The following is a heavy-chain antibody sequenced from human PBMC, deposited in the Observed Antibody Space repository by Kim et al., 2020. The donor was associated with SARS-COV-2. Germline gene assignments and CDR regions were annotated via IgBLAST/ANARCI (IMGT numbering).Heavy chain of an antibody. D-gene: IGHD3-22*01. V-gene: IGHV4-34*01. CDR1: GGSFSGYY. J-gene: IGHJ6*02. Sequence: SETLSLTCAVYGGSFSGYYWSWIRQPPGKGLEWIGEINHSGSTNYNPSLKSRVTISVDTSKNQFSLKLSSVTAADTAVYYCARGGVVVVITIPYYYYYGMDVWGQGTPVTVSS. CDR3: ARGGVVVVITIPYYYYYGMDV. CDR2: INHSGST.